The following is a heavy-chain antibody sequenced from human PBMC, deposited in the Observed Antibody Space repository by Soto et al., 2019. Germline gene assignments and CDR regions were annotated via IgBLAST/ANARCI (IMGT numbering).Heavy chain of an antibody. V-gene: IGHV1-18*01. D-gene: IGHD3-22*01. CDR1: GYTFTSSG. J-gene: IGHJ3*01. CDR3: TRAFFYQGSDSRGYSFDAFDF. Sequence: QVQLVQSGAEVKKPGASVKVSCKASGYTFTSSGMSWVRQAPGQGLEWMGWISAHTGSSEYAQRFQGRVAMPTDRSTSTAYMELRSLRSDDTAGYYCTRAFFYQGSDSRGYSFDAFDFWGPGTLVTVSS. CDR2: ISAHTGSS.